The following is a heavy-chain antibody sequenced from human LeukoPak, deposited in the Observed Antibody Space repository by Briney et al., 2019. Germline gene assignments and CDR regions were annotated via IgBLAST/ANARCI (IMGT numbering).Heavy chain of an antibody. CDR3: ARISLTGYAPISGSSDY. V-gene: IGHV4-59*12. Sequence: SSETLSLTCSVSGGSISSYYWSWIRQPPGKGLEWIGYIYYSGSTNYNPSLKSRVTISVDTSKNQFSLRLSSVTAADTAVYYCARISLTGYAPISGSSDYWGQGTLVTVSS. J-gene: IGHJ4*02. D-gene: IGHD3-9*01. CDR2: IYYSGST. CDR1: GGSISSYY.